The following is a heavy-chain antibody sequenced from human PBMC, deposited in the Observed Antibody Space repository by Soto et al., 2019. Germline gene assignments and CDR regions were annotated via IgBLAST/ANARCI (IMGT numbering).Heavy chain of an antibody. CDR3: ARVPGIAAARNSGWFDP. J-gene: IGHJ5*02. D-gene: IGHD6-13*01. CDR1: GYTFTSYD. V-gene: IGHV1-8*01. CDR2: MNPNSGNT. Sequence: ASVKVSCKASGYTFTSYDINWVRQATGQGLEWMGWMNPNSGNTGYAQKFQGRVTMTRNTSISTAYMELSSLRSEDTAVYYCARVPGIAAARNSGWFDPWGQGTLVTVSS.